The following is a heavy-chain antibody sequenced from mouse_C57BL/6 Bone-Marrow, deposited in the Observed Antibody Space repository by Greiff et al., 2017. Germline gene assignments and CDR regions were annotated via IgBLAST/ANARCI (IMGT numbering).Heavy chain of an antibody. CDR2: IHPNSGST. CDR1: GYTFTSYW. CDR3: AREGNYAWFAY. D-gene: IGHD2-1*01. V-gene: IGHV1-64*01. Sequence: QVQLQQPGAELVKPGASVKLSCKASGYTFTSYWMHWVKQRPGQGLEWIGMIHPNSGSTNYNEKFKSKATLTVAKSSRTAYMQLCSLTSEDTAVYYCAREGNYAWFAYWGQGALVTVSA. J-gene: IGHJ3*01.